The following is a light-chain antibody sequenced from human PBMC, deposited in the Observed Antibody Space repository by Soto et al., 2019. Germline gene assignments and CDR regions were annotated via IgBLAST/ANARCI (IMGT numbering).Light chain of an antibody. CDR3: QQNYNSPRT. CDR2: AAS. J-gene: IGKJ1*01. V-gene: IGKV1-6*01. CDR1: QSIAKD. Sequence: IQLTQSPSSLSASVGDRVTITCRASQSIAKDLDWYQQKPGKAPKLLIYAASFLQSGVPSRFSGSGSGTDFTLTINSLQPEDFATYYCQQNYNSPRTFGQGTKVEIK.